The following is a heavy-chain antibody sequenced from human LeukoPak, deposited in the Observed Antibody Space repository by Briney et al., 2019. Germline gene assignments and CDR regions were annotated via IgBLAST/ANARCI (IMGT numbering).Heavy chain of an antibody. Sequence: PGGSLRLSCAASGFTFSSYGMHWVRQAPGKGLEWVAVISYDGSNKYYADSVKGRFTISRDNSKNTLYLQMNSLRAEDTAVYYCASSGYSYGLDYWGQGTLVTVSS. D-gene: IGHD5-18*01. V-gene: IGHV3-30*03. CDR3: ASSGYSYGLDY. CDR1: GFTFSSYG. J-gene: IGHJ4*02. CDR2: ISYDGSNK.